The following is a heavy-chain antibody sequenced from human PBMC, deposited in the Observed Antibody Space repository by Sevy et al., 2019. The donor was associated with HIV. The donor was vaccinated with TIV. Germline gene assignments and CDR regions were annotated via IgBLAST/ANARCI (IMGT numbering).Heavy chain of an antibody. CDR2: IYSGGST. J-gene: IGHJ4*02. Sequence: GGSLRLSCAASGFTVSSNYMSWVRQAPGKGLEWVSVIYSGGSTYYADSVKGRFTISRDNSKNALSLQMNSLRAEDTAVYYWARVLRGRAAGTPYFDYWGQGTLVTVSS. CDR1: GFTVSSNY. CDR3: ARVLRGRAAGTPYFDY. D-gene: IGHD6-13*01. V-gene: IGHV3-53*01.